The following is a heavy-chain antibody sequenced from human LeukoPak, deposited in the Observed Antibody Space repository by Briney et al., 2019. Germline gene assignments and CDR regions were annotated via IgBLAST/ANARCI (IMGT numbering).Heavy chain of an antibody. V-gene: IGHV3-23*01. CDR1: GFTFSSYA. CDR3: AKWHDDGYFDY. D-gene: IGHD3-16*01. CDR2: IFGSGGST. J-gene: IGHJ4*02. Sequence: GGSLRLSCAASGFTFSSYAMSWVRQAPGKGLEWVSSIFGSGGSTYYADSVRGRFTISRDNSKNTLYLQMNSLRAEDTAVYYCAKWHDDGYFDYWGQGTLVTVSS.